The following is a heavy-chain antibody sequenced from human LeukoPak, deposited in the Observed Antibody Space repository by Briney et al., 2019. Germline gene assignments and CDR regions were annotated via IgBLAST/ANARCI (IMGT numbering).Heavy chain of an antibody. Sequence: SVKVSCKASGFTFTSSAMQWVRQARGQRLEWIGWIVVGSGNTNYAQKFQERVTITRDMSTSTAYMELSSLRSEDTAVYYCAAADGGYKTGIDYWGQGTLVTVSS. J-gene: IGHJ4*02. D-gene: IGHD5-24*01. V-gene: IGHV1-58*02. CDR1: GFTFTSSA. CDR3: AAADGGYKTGIDY. CDR2: IVVGSGNT.